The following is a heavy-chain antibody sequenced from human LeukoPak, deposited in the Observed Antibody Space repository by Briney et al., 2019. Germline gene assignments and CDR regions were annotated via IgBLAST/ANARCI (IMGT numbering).Heavy chain of an antibody. J-gene: IGHJ4*02. CDR2: IYTSGST. Sequence: SETLSLSCAASGGSISSYYWSWIRQPAGKGLEWIGRIYTSGSTTYNPSLNSRVTMSVDTSKHQFSLNMSSVPAAETAVYVFARDSNYDMSGYYSVSDYWGQGALVTVSS. CDR3: ARDSNYDMSGYYSVSDY. V-gene: IGHV4-4*07. D-gene: IGHD3-22*01. CDR1: GGSISSYY.